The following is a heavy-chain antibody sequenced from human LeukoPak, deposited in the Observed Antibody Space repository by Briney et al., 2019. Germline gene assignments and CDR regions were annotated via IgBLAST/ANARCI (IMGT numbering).Heavy chain of an antibody. CDR1: GYTFTGYY. Sequence: ASVKVSCKASGYTFTGYYMHWVRQAPGQGLEWMGWINPNSGGTNYAQKFQGRVTMTRDTSISTVYMELSRLRSDDTAVYYCARELVGFGTNWFDPWGQGTLVTVSS. V-gene: IGHV1-2*02. CDR3: ARELVGFGTNWFDP. J-gene: IGHJ5*02. D-gene: IGHD2-15*01. CDR2: INPNSGGT.